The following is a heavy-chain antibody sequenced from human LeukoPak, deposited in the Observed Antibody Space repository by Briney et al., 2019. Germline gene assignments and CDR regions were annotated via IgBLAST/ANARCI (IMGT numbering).Heavy chain of an antibody. CDR2: FYYGGST. V-gene: IGHV4-39*07. CDR1: GASINSSSYS. J-gene: IGHJ4*02. D-gene: IGHD3-9*01. Sequence: PSETLSLTCTVSGASINSSSYSLGWIRQPPGKGLEWIGSFYYGGSTYYKSSLKSRVTVSVDTSKNQFSLRLSSVTAADTAVYYCARLTGYYDILTGRRWYYFDYWGQGTLVTVSS. CDR3: ARLTGYYDILTGRRWYYFDY.